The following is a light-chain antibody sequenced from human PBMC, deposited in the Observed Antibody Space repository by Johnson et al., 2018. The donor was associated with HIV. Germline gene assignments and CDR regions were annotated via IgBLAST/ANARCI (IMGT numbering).Light chain of an antibody. V-gene: IGLV1-51*02. CDR2: ENN. CDR1: SSNIGNNY. J-gene: IGLJ1*01. Sequence: QAVLTQPPSVSAAPGQKVSISCSGSSSNIGNNYVSWYRQLPGTAPKVLIYENNKRPSGIPDRFSGSKSDTSATLAITGLQTGDEAEYYCGTWETGLGAYVFGTGTKVTVL. CDR3: GTWETGLGAYV.